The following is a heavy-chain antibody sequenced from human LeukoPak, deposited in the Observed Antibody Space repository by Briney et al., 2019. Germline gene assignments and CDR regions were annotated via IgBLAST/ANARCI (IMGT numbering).Heavy chain of an antibody. CDR2: IYPGDSDT. CDR1: GYSFTSDW. J-gene: IGHJ4*02. D-gene: IGHD2-2*01. V-gene: IGHV5-51*01. CDR3: ARWLAYCMSTSWYQPFDY. Sequence: GESLKISCKGSGYSFTSDWIGWVRQMPGKGLEWMGIIYPGDSDTRYSPSFQGQVTISADKSISTAYLQWSSLKASDTAVYYYARWLAYCMSTSWYQPFDYWGQGTLVTVSS.